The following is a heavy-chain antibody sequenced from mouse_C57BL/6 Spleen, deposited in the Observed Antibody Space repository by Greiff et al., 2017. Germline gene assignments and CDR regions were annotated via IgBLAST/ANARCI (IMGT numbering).Heavy chain of an antibody. V-gene: IGHV5-16*01. CDR3: ASYDYLWFAY. CDR1: GFTFSDYY. CDR2: INYDGSST. J-gene: IGHJ3*01. Sequence: EVQVVESEGGLVQPGSSMKLSCTASGFTFSDYYMAWVRQVPEKGLEWVANINYDGSSTYYLDSLKSRFIISRDNAKNILYLQMSSLKSEDTATYYCASYDYLWFAYWGQGTLVTVSA. D-gene: IGHD2-4*01.